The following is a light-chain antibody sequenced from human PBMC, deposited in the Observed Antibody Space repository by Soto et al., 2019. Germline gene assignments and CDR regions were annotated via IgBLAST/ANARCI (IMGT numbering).Light chain of an antibody. V-gene: IGKV3-20*01. CDR3: QQYGSSPRT. CDR1: QSVSSY. J-gene: IGKJ1*01. CDR2: DAS. Sequence: EMVMTQSPATLSLSPGERATLSCRASQSVSSYLAWYQQKPGQAPRLLIYDASNRATGFPARFSGSGSGTDFTLTISRLEPEDFAVYYCQQYGSSPRTFGQGTKVDIK.